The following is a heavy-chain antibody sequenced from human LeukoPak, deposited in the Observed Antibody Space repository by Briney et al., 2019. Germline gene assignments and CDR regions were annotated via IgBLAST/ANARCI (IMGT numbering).Heavy chain of an antibody. CDR1: GGSISSSSYY. V-gene: IGHV4-39*01. CDR2: IYYSGST. J-gene: IGHJ4*02. Sequence: SETLSHTCTVSGGSISSSSYYWGWIRQPPGKGLEWIGSIYYSGSTYNNPSLKSRVTISVDTSKNQFSLKLSSVTAADTAVYYCASLGYSGYEIDYWGQGTLVTVSS. CDR3: ASLGYSGYEIDY. D-gene: IGHD5-12*01.